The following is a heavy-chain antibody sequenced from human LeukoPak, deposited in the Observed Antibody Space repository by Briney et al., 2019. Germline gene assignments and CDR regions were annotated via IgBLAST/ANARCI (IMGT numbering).Heavy chain of an antibody. V-gene: IGHV3-20*04. Sequence: PGGSLRLSCAASGFTFDDYGMSWVRQAPGKGLEWVSFISWNGGSTGYADSVKGRFTISRDNAKNTLYLQMNSLRAEDTAVYYCAKGPWLAYPYYFDYWGQGTLVTVSS. J-gene: IGHJ4*02. CDR2: ISWNGGST. D-gene: IGHD6-19*01. CDR3: AKGPWLAYPYYFDY. CDR1: GFTFDDYG.